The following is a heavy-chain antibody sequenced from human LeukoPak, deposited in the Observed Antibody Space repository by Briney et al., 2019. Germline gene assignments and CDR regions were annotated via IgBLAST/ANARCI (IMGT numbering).Heavy chain of an antibody. J-gene: IGHJ4*02. CDR2: IIPIFGTA. V-gene: IGHV1-69*05. CDR1: GGTFSNYA. D-gene: IGHD3-10*01. CDR3: ARHGLSNYYGSGSEYYFDY. Sequence: ASVKVSCKASGGTFSNYAISWVRQAPGQGLEWMGGIIPIFGTANYAQKFQGRVTITTDESTSTVYMELRSLRSDDTAVYYCARHGLSNYYGSGSEYYFDYWGQGTLVTVSS.